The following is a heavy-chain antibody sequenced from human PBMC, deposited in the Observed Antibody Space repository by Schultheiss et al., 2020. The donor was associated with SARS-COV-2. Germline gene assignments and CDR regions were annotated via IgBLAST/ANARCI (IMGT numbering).Heavy chain of an antibody. J-gene: IGHJ6*02. V-gene: IGHV3-23*01. CDR1: GFTFSSYA. D-gene: IGHD3-10*01. CDR3: AKHSGWSPHYYYGMDV. CDR2: ISSTGGRA. Sequence: GGSLRLSCAASGFTFSSYAMSWVRQAPGKGLEWVAAISSTGGRAYYSDSVKGRFTISRDNSKNTLYVQMKSLRAEDTAVYYCAKHSGWSPHYYYGMDVWGQGTTVTVSS.